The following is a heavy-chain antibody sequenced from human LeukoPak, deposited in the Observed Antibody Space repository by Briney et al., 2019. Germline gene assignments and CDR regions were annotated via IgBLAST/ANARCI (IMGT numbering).Heavy chain of an antibody. CDR2: IFHSGNT. D-gene: IGHD1-26*01. V-gene: IGHV4-38-2*02. CDR1: GYSISSGYY. CDR3: ARSPIVGATKGAFDI. Sequence: SETLSLTCTVSGYSISSGYYWNWIRPPPGKGREWIGSIFHSGNTHYNLSLRSRLTISVDTSKNQFSLKLSSVTAADTAVYYCARSPIVGATKGAFDIWGQGTMVTVSS. J-gene: IGHJ3*02.